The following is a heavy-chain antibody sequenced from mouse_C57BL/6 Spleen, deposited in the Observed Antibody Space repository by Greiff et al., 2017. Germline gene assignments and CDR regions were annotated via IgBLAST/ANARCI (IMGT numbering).Heavy chain of an antibody. J-gene: IGHJ4*01. Sequence: LVESGGDLVKPGGSLKLSCAASGFTFSSYGMSWVRQTPDKRLEWVATISSGGSYTYYPDSVKGRFTISRDNAKNTLYLQMSSLKSDDTAMYYCALYGSRQGYAMDYWGQGTSVTVSS. D-gene: IGHD1-1*01. CDR2: ISSGGSYT. CDR3: ALYGSRQGYAMDY. CDR1: GFTFSSYG. V-gene: IGHV5-6*01.